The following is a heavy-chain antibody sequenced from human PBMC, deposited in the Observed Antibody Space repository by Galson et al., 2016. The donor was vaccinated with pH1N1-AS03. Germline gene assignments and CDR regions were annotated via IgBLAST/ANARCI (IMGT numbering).Heavy chain of an antibody. CDR1: GYNLTDYW. D-gene: IGHD3-10*01. Sequence: QSGAEVKKTGESLKISCKGSGYNLTDYWIGWVRQMPGEVMEWMGITYPGDSDTRYSPSFRGQATISADMSINTAYLQWSSLKASDTAMYYCATSMVRGYLITSLDYWGQGTLVTVSS. CDR3: ATSMVRGYLITSLDY. J-gene: IGHJ4*02. CDR2: TYPGDSDT. V-gene: IGHV5-51*01.